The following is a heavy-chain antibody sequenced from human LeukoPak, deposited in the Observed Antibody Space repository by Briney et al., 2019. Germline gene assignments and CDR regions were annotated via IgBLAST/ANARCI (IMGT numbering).Heavy chain of an antibody. CDR1: GGTFSSYT. CDR2: IIPILGIA. V-gene: IGHV1-69*02. CDR3: ASPSLIPHDAFDI. Sequence: SVKVSCKASGGTFSSYTISWVRQAPGQGLEWMGRIIPILGIANYAQKFQGRVTITADKSTSTAYMELSSLRSEDTAVYYCASPSLIPHDAFDIWGQGTMVTVSS. J-gene: IGHJ3*02. D-gene: IGHD3-16*01.